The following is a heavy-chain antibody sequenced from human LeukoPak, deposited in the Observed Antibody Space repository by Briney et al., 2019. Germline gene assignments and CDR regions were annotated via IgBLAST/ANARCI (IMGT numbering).Heavy chain of an antibody. CDR3: ARDRGSYAWDY. Sequence: GGSLRLSCAASGFTVSSNYMNWVRQAPGKGLDWVSVIYSGGSTYYADSVKGRFTISRDNSKNTLYLQMNSLRPEDTAVYYCARDRGSYAWDYWGQGTLVTVSS. V-gene: IGHV3-66*02. CDR1: GFTVSSNY. D-gene: IGHD5-12*01. J-gene: IGHJ4*02. CDR2: IYSGGST.